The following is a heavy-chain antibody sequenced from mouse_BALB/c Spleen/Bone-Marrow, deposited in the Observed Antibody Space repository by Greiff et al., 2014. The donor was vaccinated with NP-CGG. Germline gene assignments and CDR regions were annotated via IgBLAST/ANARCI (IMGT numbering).Heavy chain of an antibody. V-gene: IGHV14-3*02. CDR3: APYYYGSNQFAY. D-gene: IGHD1-1*01. CDR2: IDPANGNT. CDR1: GFNIKDTY. J-gene: IGHJ3*01. Sequence: VQLQQSGAELVKPGASVKLSCTASGFNIKDTYMQWVKQRSEQGLEWIGRIDPANGNTKYDPKFQGSATITADTSSNTVYLQLSNLTSEDTAVYYRAPYYYGSNQFAYWGQGTLVTVSA.